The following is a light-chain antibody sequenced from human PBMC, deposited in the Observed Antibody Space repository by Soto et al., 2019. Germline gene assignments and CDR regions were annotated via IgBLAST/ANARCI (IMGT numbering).Light chain of an antibody. CDR3: SSSTSSSPLV. V-gene: IGLV2-14*01. Sequence: QSALTQPASVSGSPGQSITISCTGTSSDVGGYNYVSWYQQHPGKAPKLMSSEVSNRPSGVSNRFSGSNSANTASLTISGLQYEDQADYCCSSSTSSSPLVFRTGTKLTVL. CDR2: EVS. CDR1: SSDVGGYNY. J-gene: IGLJ1*01.